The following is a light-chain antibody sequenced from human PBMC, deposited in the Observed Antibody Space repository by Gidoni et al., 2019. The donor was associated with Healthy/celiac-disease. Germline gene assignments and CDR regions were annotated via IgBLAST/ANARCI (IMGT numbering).Light chain of an antibody. CDR3: QSRLT. J-gene: IGKJ4*01. Sequence: DIVMTQSPDSLAVSLGERATINCKSSQSVLSSSNNKNYLNWYQQKAGQPPKLLFYWASTRDSGVPDRFSGGGSGTDCTLTISSLQAEDGAVYYCQSRLTFGGGTKVEIK. CDR2: WAS. CDR1: QSVLSSSNNKNY. V-gene: IGKV4-1*01.